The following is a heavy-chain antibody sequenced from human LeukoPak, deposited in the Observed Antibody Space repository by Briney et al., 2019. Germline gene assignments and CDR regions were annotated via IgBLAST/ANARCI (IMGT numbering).Heavy chain of an antibody. D-gene: IGHD1-26*01. CDR3: ARDSRATTFDF. CDR2: IIPILGIA. CDR1: GGTFSSYT. J-gene: IGHJ4*02. Sequence: SVKVSCKASGGTFSSYTISWVAQAPGQGLEWMGRIIPILGIANYAQKFQGRVTITADKSTSTAYMELSSLRSEDTAVYYCARDSRATTFDFWGQGTLVTVSS. V-gene: IGHV1-69*04.